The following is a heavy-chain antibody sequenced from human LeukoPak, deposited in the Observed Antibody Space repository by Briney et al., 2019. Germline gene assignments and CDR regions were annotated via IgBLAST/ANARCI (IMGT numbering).Heavy chain of an antibody. D-gene: IGHD4-17*01. J-gene: IGHJ4*02. CDR1: GVSIRTYY. V-gene: IGHV4-59*01. Sequence: SETLSLTCTVSGVSIRTYYWNWIRQPPGKGPEWIGYIYRGSTNYNPSFESRVTISVDASKNQFSLKLSSVTAADTAVYYCARGGDYEIDYWGQGILVTVSS. CDR2: IYRGST. CDR3: ARGGDYEIDY.